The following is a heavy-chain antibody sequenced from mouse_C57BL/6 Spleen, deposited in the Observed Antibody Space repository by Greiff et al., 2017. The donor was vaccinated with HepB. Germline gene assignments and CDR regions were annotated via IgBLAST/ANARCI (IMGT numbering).Heavy chain of an antibody. D-gene: IGHD2-1*01. CDR1: GFSLTSYG. CDR2: IWSGGST. J-gene: IGHJ2*01. CDR3: AKNEGYYGNYTFFDY. Sequence: VKLQESGPGLVQPSQSLSITCTVSGFSLTSYGVHWVRQPPGKGLEWLGVIWSGGSTDYNAAFISRLSISKDNSKSQVFFKMNSLQADDTAIYYCAKNEGYYGNYTFFDYWGQGTTLTVSS. V-gene: IGHV2-4*01.